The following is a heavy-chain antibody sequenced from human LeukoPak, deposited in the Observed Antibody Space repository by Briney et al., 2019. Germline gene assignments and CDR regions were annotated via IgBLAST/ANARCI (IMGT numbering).Heavy chain of an antibody. CDR3: ARDRSSGWYTVFDY. CDR2: ISYDGSNK. Sequence: GGSLRLSCAASGFTFSSYAMHWVRQAPGKGLEWVAIISYDGSNKYYADSVKGRFTISRDNSKNTLYLQMNSLRAEDTAVYYCARDRSSGWYTVFDYWGQGTLVTVSS. D-gene: IGHD6-19*01. V-gene: IGHV3-30*04. J-gene: IGHJ4*02. CDR1: GFTFSSYA.